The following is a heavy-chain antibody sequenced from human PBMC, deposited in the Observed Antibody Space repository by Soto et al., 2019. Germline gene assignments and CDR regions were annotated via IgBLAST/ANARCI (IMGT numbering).Heavy chain of an antibody. J-gene: IGHJ6*02. D-gene: IGHD3-10*01. CDR2: MNPNSGNT. V-gene: IGHV1-8*01. CDR1: GYTFTSYD. CDR3: AREGLMVRGVLFVDYYHYGMDV. Sequence: ASVKVSCKASGYTFTSYDINWVRQATGQGLEGMGWMNPNSGNTGYAQKFQGRVTMTRNTSISTAYMELSSLRSEDTAVYYCAREGLMVRGVLFVDYYHYGMDVWGQGTTVTVSS.